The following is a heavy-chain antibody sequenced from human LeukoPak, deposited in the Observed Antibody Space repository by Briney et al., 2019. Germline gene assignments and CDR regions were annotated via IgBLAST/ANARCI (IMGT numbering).Heavy chain of an antibody. V-gene: IGHV3-48*03. CDR1: GFTVSSNY. J-gene: IGHJ4*02. D-gene: IGHD5-12*01. CDR2: ISSSGNGI. Sequence: GGSLRLSCAASGFTVSSNYMNWVRQAPGKGLEWVSYISSSGNGIYYADSVKGRFTISRDNAKNSLNLQMNSLRAEDTAVYYCARDGGYGDYLDYWGQGTLVTVSS. CDR3: ARDGGYGDYLDY.